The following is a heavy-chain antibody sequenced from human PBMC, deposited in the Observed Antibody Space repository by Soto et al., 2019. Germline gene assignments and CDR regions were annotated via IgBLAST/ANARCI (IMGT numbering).Heavy chain of an antibody. Sequence: QVQLQESGPGLVKPSQTLSLTCTVSGASISSGDYYWSWIRQPPGKGLEWIGYISHSGSTYHKSSHKSRVTISVDTSKNQFSLKLTSVTVADTAVYYCGRDEGIPGSGIPPPLYGLDVWGQGTTVTVSS. J-gene: IGHJ6*02. CDR2: ISHSGST. V-gene: IGHV4-30-4*01. CDR3: GRDEGIPGSGIPPPLYGLDV. D-gene: IGHD3-10*01. CDR1: GASISSGDYY.